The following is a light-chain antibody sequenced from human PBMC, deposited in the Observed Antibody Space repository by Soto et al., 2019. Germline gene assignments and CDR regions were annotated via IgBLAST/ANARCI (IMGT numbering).Light chain of an antibody. CDR2: RNN. V-gene: IGLV1-47*01. CDR3: AAWDDSLSVV. J-gene: IGLJ2*01. Sequence: QSMLTQPPSASGTPGQRVTISCSGSRTNIGSNHVYWYQQLPGTAPKLLIYRNNQRPSGVPDRFSGSKSGTSASLAISGLRSEDEADYHCAAWDDSLSVVFGGGTKLTVL. CDR1: RTNIGSNH.